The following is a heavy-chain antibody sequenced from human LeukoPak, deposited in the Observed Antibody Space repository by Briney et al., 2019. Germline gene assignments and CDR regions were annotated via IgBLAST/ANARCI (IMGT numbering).Heavy chain of an antibody. J-gene: IGHJ4*02. CDR3: ARAHDSSGYSFDY. Sequence: SETLSLTCTVSGGSISSYYWSWIRQPPGKGLEWIGYIYYSGSTNYNPSLKSRVTILVDTSKNQFSLKLNSVTAADTAVYYCARAHDSSGYSFDYWGQGTLVTVSS. D-gene: IGHD3-22*01. V-gene: IGHV4-59*01. CDR2: IYYSGST. CDR1: GGSISSYY.